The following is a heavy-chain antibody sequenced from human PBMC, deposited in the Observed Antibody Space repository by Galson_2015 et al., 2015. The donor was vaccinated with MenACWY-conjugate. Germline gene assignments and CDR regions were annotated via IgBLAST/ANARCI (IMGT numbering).Heavy chain of an antibody. J-gene: IGHJ4*02. CDR2: IYYSGST. V-gene: IGHV4-39*07. CDR3: ARHPGYFDSSGDFDY. D-gene: IGHD3-22*01. Sequence: SETLSLTCTVSGDSMSSDSYYWGWIRQPPGKGLEWIASIYYSGSTYCNPSLKSRVTISQDTSKNQFSLNLTSVTAADTGMYYCARHPGYFDSSGDFDYWGQGTLVTVSS. CDR1: GDSMSSDSYY.